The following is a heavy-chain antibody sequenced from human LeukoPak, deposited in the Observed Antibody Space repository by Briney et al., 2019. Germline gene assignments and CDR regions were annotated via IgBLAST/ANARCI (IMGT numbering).Heavy chain of an antibody. J-gene: IGHJ4*02. CDR1: GFTFSSYA. D-gene: IGHD3-16*01. CDR3: AKGYYDYVWGSYYFDY. Sequence: GGSLRLSCAPSGFTFSSYAMSWVRQAPGKGLGWVSAISGSGGSTYYADSVKGRFTISRDNSRDTLYLQMNSLRAEDTAVYYCAKGYYDYVWGSYYFDYWGQGTLVTVSS. V-gene: IGHV3-23*01. CDR2: ISGSGGST.